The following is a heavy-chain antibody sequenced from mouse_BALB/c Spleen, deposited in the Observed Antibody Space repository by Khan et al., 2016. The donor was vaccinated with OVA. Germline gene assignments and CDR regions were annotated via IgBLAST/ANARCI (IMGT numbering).Heavy chain of an antibody. D-gene: IGHD2-10*01. Sequence: VQLMESGAELVKPGASVKLSCSASGFTIKDSYTHWMKQSPEKGLEWIGRIDPPNDDSKYAPKFQAQVTFTADTSSNTAYLQISSLTSEDTAVYYRATYYGNRLAFWGQGTLVSVSA. J-gene: IGHJ3*01. CDR2: IDPPNDDS. V-gene: IGHV14-3*02. CDR3: ATYYGNRLAF. CDR1: GFTIKDSY.